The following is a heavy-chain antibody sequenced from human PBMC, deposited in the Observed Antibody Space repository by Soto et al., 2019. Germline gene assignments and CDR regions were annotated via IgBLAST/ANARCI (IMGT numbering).Heavy chain of an antibody. Sequence: QVQLVQSGAEVKKPGSSVKVSCKASGGTFSSYAISWVRQAPGQGLEWMGGIIPIFGTANYAQKFQGRVKITADESTSKAYMELSSLRSEDTAVYYCARSTSPYYYDSSGYSHFQHWGQGTLVTVSS. CDR2: IIPIFGTA. CDR3: ARSTSPYYYDSSGYSHFQH. J-gene: IGHJ1*01. CDR1: GGTFSSYA. V-gene: IGHV1-69*01. D-gene: IGHD3-22*01.